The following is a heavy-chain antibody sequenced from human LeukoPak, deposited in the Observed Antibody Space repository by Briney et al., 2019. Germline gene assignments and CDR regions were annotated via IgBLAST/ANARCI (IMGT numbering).Heavy chain of an antibody. Sequence: SETLSLTCAVSGGSISSGGYSWSWICQPTGKGLEWIGYIYHSGSTYYNPSLKSRVTISVDRSKNQFSLKLSSVTAADTAVYYCARGGLYYYGSGSYTPFDPWGQGTLVTVSS. D-gene: IGHD3-10*01. J-gene: IGHJ5*02. CDR1: GGSISSGGYS. CDR2: IYHSGST. V-gene: IGHV4-30-2*01. CDR3: ARGGLYYYGSGSYTPFDP.